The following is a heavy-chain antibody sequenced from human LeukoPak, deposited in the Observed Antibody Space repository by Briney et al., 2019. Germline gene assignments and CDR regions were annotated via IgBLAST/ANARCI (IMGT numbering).Heavy chain of an antibody. Sequence: ASVKVSCKASGYTFTSYDINWVRQATGQGLEWMGWMNPNSGNTGYAQKFQGRVTMTRNTSISTAYMDLSSLRSEDTAVYYCARVRQSSGSYRKVLDYWGQGTLVTVSS. CDR3: ARVRQSSGSYRKVLDY. CDR2: MNPNSGNT. V-gene: IGHV1-8*01. D-gene: IGHD3-10*01. J-gene: IGHJ4*02. CDR1: GYTFTSYD.